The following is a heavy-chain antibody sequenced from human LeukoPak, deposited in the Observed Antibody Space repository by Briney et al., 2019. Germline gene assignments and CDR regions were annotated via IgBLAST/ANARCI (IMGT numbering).Heavy chain of an antibody. CDR2: IYSGGST. CDR1: GFTVSSNY. CDR3: ASGYSYGYWGY. J-gene: IGHJ4*02. D-gene: IGHD5-18*01. V-gene: IGHV3-53*01. Sequence: GGSLRLSCAASGFTVSSNYMSWVRQAPGKGLEWVSAIYSGGSTYYADSVKGRFTISRDNSKNTLYLQMNSLRAEDTAVYYCASGYSYGYWGYWGQGTLVTVSS.